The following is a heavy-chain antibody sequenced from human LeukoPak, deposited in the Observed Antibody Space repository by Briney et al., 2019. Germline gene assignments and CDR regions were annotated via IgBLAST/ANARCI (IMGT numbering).Heavy chain of an antibody. Sequence: PSETLSLTCTVSGGSISSGSYYWSWIRQPAGKGLEWIGRIYTSGSTNYNPSLKSRVTISVDTSKNQFSLKLSSVTAADTAVYYCAGARLSDYYYYMDVWGKGTTVTISS. CDR2: IYTSGST. V-gene: IGHV4-61*02. CDR1: GGSISSGSYY. CDR3: AGARLSDYYYYMDV. J-gene: IGHJ6*03.